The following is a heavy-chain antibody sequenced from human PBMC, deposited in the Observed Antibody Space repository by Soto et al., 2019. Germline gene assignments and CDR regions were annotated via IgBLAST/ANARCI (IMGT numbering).Heavy chain of an antibody. CDR1: GGSISSGGYY. J-gene: IGHJ5*02. Sequence: SETLSLTCTVSGGSISSGGYYWSWIRQHPGKGLEWIGYIYYSGSTYYNPSLKSRVTISVDTSKNKFSLKLSSVTAADPAVYYCARAGSYYDSRGSSWFVPWGQGTLVTVSS. D-gene: IGHD3-22*01. V-gene: IGHV4-31*03. CDR3: ARAGSYYDSRGSSWFVP. CDR2: IYYSGST.